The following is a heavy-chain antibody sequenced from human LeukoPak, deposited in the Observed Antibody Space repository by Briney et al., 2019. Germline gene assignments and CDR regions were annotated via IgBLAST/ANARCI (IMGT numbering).Heavy chain of an antibody. J-gene: IGHJ4*02. Sequence: ASVKVSCKASGYTFTGYYMHWVRQAPGQGLEWMGWINPNSGGTNYAQKFQGRVTMTRDTSISTACMELSRLRSDDTAVYYCARSRGRHIAAAGWAIDYWGQGTLVTVSS. V-gene: IGHV1-2*02. D-gene: IGHD6-13*01. CDR2: INPNSGGT. CDR1: GYTFTGYY. CDR3: ARSRGRHIAAAGWAIDY.